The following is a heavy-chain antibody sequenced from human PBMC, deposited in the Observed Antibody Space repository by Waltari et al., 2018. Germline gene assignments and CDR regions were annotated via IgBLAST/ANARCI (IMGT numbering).Heavy chain of an antibody. V-gene: IGHV3-23*01. J-gene: IGHJ5*02. CDR1: GFTFSSYD. CDR2: MGSSGRKT. CDR3: AKGPAARTNWFDP. Sequence: EVQLLESGGGLVQPGGSLRLSCAASGFTFSSYDMSWVRQGPGKGLCGVSVMGSSGRKTYYADSVKGRFTISRDDSKNTLYLQMNSLRAEDTAVYYCAKGPAARTNWFDPWGQGTLVTVSS. D-gene: IGHD2-2*01.